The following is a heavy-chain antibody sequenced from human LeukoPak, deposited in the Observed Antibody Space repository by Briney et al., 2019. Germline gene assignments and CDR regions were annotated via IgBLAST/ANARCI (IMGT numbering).Heavy chain of an antibody. Sequence: SVKVSCKASGGTFSSYAISWVRQAPGQGLEWMGGIIPIFGTANYAQKFQGRVTITADESTSTAYMELSSLRSEDTAVYYCARDHCSPGTCLGGHWGQGTLVTVSS. CDR1: GGTFSSYA. J-gene: IGHJ4*02. CDR3: ARDHCSPGTCLGGH. CDR2: IIPIFGTA. V-gene: IGHV1-69*01. D-gene: IGHD2-15*01.